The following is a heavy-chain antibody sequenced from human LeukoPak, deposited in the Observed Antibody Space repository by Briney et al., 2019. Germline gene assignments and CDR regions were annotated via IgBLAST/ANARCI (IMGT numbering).Heavy chain of an antibody. CDR3: ARHVVAVGFDY. CDR2: ITSSSSYI. V-gene: IGHV3-21*01. CDR1: GFTFDEFG. J-gene: IGHJ4*02. Sequence: PGGSLRLSCEASGFTFDEFGMSWVRQAPGKGLEWVSSITSSSSYIYYADSVKGRFTISRDNAKNSLYLQMNSLRAEDTAVYYCARHVVAVGFDYWGQGTLVTVSS. D-gene: IGHD3-22*01.